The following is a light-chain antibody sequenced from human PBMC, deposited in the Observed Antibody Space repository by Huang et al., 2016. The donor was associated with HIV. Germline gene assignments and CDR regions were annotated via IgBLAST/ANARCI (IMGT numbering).Light chain of an antibody. CDR1: QSLLHNNGYNY. CDR3: MQALQTPRT. CDR2: LGS. V-gene: IGKV2-28*01. J-gene: IGKJ1*01. Sequence: DIVMTQSPLSLPVTPGEPASISCRSSQSLLHNNGYNYLDWYLQKSGQSPQLLIYLGSNRAAGVPYRFSGSGSGTDFTLKISRVEAEDVGVYYCMQALQTPRTFGQGTKVEMK.